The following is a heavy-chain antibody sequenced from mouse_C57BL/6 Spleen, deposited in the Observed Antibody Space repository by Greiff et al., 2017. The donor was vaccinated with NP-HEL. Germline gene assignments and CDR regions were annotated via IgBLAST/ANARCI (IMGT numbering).Heavy chain of an antibody. CDR2: IHPNSGST. Sequence: QVQLQQPGAELVKPGASVKLSCKASGYTFTSYWMHWVKQRPGQGLEWIGMIHPNSGSTNYNEKFKSKATLTVDKSSSTAYMQLSSLTSEDSAVYYCANDGYYEGYAMDYWGQGTSVTVSS. CDR1: GYTFTSYW. J-gene: IGHJ4*01. D-gene: IGHD2-3*01. V-gene: IGHV1-64*01. CDR3: ANDGYYEGYAMDY.